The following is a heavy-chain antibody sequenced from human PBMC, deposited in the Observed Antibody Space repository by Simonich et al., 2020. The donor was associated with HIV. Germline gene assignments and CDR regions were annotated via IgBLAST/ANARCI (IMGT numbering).Heavy chain of an antibody. CDR1: GFTFSNYE. V-gene: IGHV3-48*03. D-gene: IGHD3-22*01. CDR2: IRDSGTTI. CDR3: VRDDSSSYEYFDY. Sequence: EVQLVESGGNLVQPGGSLRLSCAASGFTFSNYEMNWIRQAPGKGLEWNLYIRDSGTTIYYADSVMGRITISRDNAKNSLFLQMSSLRAEDTAVYYCVRDDSSSYEYFDYWGQGTLVTVSS. J-gene: IGHJ4*02.